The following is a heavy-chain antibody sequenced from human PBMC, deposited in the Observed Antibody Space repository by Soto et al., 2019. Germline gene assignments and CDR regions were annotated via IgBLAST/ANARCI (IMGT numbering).Heavy chain of an antibody. CDR2: ISYDGSNK. CDR3: AKDGGVGLFDY. Sequence: QVQLVESGGGVVQPGRSLRLSCAASGFTFSSYGMHWVRQAPGKGLEWVAVISYDGSNKYYADSVKGRFTISRDNSKNTLYLQMNSLRAEDTAVYYCAKDGGVGLFDYWCQGTLVTVSS. D-gene: IGHD3-10*01. V-gene: IGHV3-30*18. CDR1: GFTFSSYG. J-gene: IGHJ4*02.